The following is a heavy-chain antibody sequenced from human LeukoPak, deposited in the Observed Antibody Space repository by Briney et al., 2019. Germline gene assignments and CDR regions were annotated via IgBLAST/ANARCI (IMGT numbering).Heavy chain of an antibody. V-gene: IGHV3-43*01. J-gene: IGHJ1*01. CDR1: GFRFDDYT. Sequence: GGSLRLSCAASGFRFDDYTTHWVRQAPGKGLEWVSLIYWDASRTHYADSVKGRFTISRDNTKNSLYLQMNSLKTEDTALYYCAQDSGYLQHWGQGTLVTVSS. CDR2: IYWDASRT. CDR3: AQDSGYLQH.